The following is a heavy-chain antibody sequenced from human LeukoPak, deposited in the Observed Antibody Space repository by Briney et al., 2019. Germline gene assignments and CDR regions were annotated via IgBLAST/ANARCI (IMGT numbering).Heavy chain of an antibody. CDR2: FDPEDGET. CDR1: GYTLSELS. J-gene: IGHJ4*02. Sequence: ASVKVSCKVSGYTLSELSMHWVRQAPGKGLEWMGGFDPEDGETIYAQKFQGRVTMIEDTSTDTAYMDLSGLRSEDTAVYYCATLLSGLCSDKWGQGTLVTVSS. V-gene: IGHV1-24*01. CDR3: ATLLSGLCSDK. D-gene: IGHD6-25*01.